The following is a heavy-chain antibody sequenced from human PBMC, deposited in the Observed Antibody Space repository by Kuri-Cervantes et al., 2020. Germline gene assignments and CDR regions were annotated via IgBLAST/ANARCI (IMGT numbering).Heavy chain of an antibody. CDR2: IIPILGIA. CDR3: ATTKGSSSDYYYYGMDV. D-gene: IGHD6-6*01. Sequence: SVKVSCKASGGTFSSYTISWVRQAPGQGLEWMGRIIPILGIANYAQKFQGRVTITADKSTSTAYMELRSLRSDDTAVYYCATTKGSSSDYYYYGMDVWGQGTTVTVSS. V-gene: IGHV1-69*02. CDR1: GGTFSSYT. J-gene: IGHJ6*02.